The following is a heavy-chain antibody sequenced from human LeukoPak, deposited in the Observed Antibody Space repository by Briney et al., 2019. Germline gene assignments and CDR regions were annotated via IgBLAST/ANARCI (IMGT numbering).Heavy chain of an antibody. Sequence: SETLSLTCTVSGGSISSYYWSWIRQPPGKGLEWIGYIYYSGSTNYNPSLKSRVTISVDTSKNQFSLKLSSVTAADTAVYYCARRGEGYYYGSGSYYNGGYFDYWGQGTLVTVSS. V-gene: IGHV4-59*08. J-gene: IGHJ4*02. CDR1: GGSISSYY. CDR2: IYYSGST. D-gene: IGHD3-10*01. CDR3: ARRGEGYYYGSGSYYNGGYFDY.